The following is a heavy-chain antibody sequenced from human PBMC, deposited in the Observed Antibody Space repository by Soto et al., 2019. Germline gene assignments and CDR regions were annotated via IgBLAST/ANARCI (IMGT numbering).Heavy chain of an antibody. CDR1: GYTFTSYG. CDR3: ARDSVYGDQDYYYGMDV. J-gene: IGHJ6*02. V-gene: IGHV1-18*01. CDR2: ISAYNGNT. D-gene: IGHD4-17*01. Sequence: QVQLVQSGAEVKKPGASVKVSCKASGYTFTSYGISWVRQAPGQGLEWMGWISAYNGNTNYAQKLQGRDTMTTDTSTSTAYMELRSLRSDDTAVYYCARDSVYGDQDYYYGMDVWGQGTTVTVSS.